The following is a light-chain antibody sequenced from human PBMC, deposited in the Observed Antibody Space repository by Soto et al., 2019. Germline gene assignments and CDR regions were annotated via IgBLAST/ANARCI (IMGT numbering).Light chain of an antibody. V-gene: IGKV3-20*01. Sequence: EIVLTQSPATLSLSPGERATLSCRASQTVRNNYLAWYQQKPGQAPRLLIYDASSRATGIPDRFSGGGSGTDFTLTISRLEPEDFAVYYCQQYATSPLTFGGGTKVDIK. CDR2: DAS. CDR3: QQYATSPLT. CDR1: QTVRNNY. J-gene: IGKJ4*01.